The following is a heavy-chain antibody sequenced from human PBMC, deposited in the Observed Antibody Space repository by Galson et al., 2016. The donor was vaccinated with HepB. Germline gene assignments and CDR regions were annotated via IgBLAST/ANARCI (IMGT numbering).Heavy chain of an antibody. CDR3: ASIVGFCSGGNCYFP. Sequence: SETLSLTCAVYGGPFSTYLWSWIRQPPGKGLEWIGEINHRGRTNYNPSLKSRLTISVDMFKNQFSLKLGSVTAADTAIYYCASIVGFCSGGNCYFPWGQGTKVTVS. J-gene: IGHJ3*01. D-gene: IGHD2-15*01. CDR1: GGPFSTYL. V-gene: IGHV4-34*01. CDR2: INHRGRT.